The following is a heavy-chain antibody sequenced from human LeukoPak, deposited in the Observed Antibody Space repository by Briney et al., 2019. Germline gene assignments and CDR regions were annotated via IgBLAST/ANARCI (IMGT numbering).Heavy chain of an antibody. CDR2: ISSGGSTI. V-gene: IGHV3-11*04. D-gene: IGHD4-17*01. J-gene: IGHJ6*03. Sequence: GGSLRLSCAASGFTLSDYYMSWIRQAPGKGLEWVSYISSGGSTIYYADSVKGRFTISRDNAKNSLYLQMNSLRAEDTAVYYCARGAGTTATSYYYYMDVWGKGTTVTISS. CDR1: GFTLSDYY. CDR3: ARGAGTTATSYYYYMDV.